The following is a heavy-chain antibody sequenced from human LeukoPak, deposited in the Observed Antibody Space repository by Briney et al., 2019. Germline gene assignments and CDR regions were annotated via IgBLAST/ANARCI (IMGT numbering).Heavy chain of an antibody. V-gene: IGHV4-34*12. J-gene: IGHJ4*02. D-gene: IGHD6-19*01. CDR1: GGSFSGYY. CDR2: IIHSGST. CDR3: ARLVVDSSGWETVDY. Sequence: SETLSLTCAVYGGSFSGYYWSWIRQPPGKGLEWIGEIIHSGSTNYNPSLKSRVTISVDTSKNQVSLKLNSVTAADTAVYYCARLVVDSSGWETVDYWGQGTLVSVSS.